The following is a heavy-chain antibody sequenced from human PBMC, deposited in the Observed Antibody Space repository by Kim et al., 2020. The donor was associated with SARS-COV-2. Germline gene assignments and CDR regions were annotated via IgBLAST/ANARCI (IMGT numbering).Heavy chain of an antibody. CDR2: FDPEDGET. J-gene: IGHJ4*02. D-gene: IGHD1-26*01. CDR3: ATGFGGSYDPDY. V-gene: IGHV1-24*01. Sequence: SVKVSCKVSVSTLTELSMHWVRQAPGKGLEWMGGFDPEDGETIYAQKFQGRVTMTEDTSTDTAYMELSSLRSEDTAVYYCATGFGGSYDPDYWGQGTLVTVSS. CDR1: VSTLTELS.